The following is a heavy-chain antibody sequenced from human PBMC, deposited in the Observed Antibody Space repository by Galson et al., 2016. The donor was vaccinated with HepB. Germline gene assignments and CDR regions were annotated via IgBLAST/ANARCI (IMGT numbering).Heavy chain of an antibody. J-gene: IGHJ6*02. D-gene: IGHD2-21*01. Sequence: SVKVSCKASGGPISGYGISWVRQAPGQGLEWMGGIIPVFGTANSAQKFRGRVTFTADESTNTVYMELSSLKFEDTAVYYCARVCRYSCHYDYGIDVWGQGTTVTVSS. V-gene: IGHV1-69*13. CDR1: GGPISGYG. CDR2: IIPVFGTA. CDR3: ARVCRYSCHYDYGIDV.